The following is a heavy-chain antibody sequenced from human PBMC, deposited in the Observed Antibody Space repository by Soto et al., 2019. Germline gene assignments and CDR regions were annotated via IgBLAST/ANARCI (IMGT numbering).Heavy chain of an antibody. CDR1: GFTCSNAW. CDR2: IKSKTDGGTT. J-gene: IGHJ5*02. Sequence: GGSLRLSCAASGFTCSNAWMNWVLLAPGKGLEWVGRIKSKTDGGTTDYAAPVKGRFTISRDDSKNTLYLQMNSLKTEDTAVYYCTTEYCSGGSCYSVPWLDPWGQGTLVTVSS. D-gene: IGHD2-15*01. V-gene: IGHV3-15*07. CDR3: TTEYCSGGSCYSVPWLDP.